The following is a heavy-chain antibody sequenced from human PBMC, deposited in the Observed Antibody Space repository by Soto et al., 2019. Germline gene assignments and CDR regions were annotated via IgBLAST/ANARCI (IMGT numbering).Heavy chain of an antibody. J-gene: IGHJ3*02. Sequence: PSQTLSLTCAISGDSVSSNRAACGWIRLSPSRGLEWLGRTYYRSRWFTDYADSVKSRITINPDTYRNQFSLQLNSVTPEDTAVYYCAREESAATNDAFDMWGPGTMVTGSS. CDR1: GDSVSSNRAA. CDR3: AREESAATNDAFDM. V-gene: IGHV6-1*01. D-gene: IGHD6-25*01. CDR2: TYYRSRWFT.